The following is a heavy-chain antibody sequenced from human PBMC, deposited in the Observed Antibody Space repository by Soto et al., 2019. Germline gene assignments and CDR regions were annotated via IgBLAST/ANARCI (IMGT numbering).Heavy chain of an antibody. D-gene: IGHD3-16*01. J-gene: IGHJ5*02. CDR1: GGSISNYY. V-gene: IGHV4-59*01. CDR3: ASGGNWLDP. CDR2: MYYNGNI. Sequence: SSETLSLTCNVSGGSISNYYWTWVRQSPEKGLEWIGCMYYNGNINYNPSLKSRVTISIDTSKNQFSLTLKSVTAADTAVYYCASGGNWLDPWGQGVLVTVSS.